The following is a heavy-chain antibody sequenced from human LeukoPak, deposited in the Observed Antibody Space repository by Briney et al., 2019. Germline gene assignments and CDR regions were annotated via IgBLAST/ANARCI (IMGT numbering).Heavy chain of an antibody. Sequence: SETLSLTCTVSGGSISSGDYYWSWIRQPPGKGLEWIGYIYYSGSTNYNPSLKSRVTISVDTSKNQFSLKLSSVTAADTAVYYCARDIRFSYDYVWGSWGAFDIWGQGTMVTVSS. J-gene: IGHJ3*02. CDR2: IYYSGST. CDR1: GGSISSGDYY. D-gene: IGHD3-16*01. CDR3: ARDIRFSYDYVWGSWGAFDI. V-gene: IGHV4-61*08.